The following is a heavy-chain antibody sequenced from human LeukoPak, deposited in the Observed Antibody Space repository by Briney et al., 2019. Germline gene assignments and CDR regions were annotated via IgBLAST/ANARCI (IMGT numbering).Heavy chain of an antibody. CDR3: AREWRPDYYDSSLYYFDY. D-gene: IGHD3-22*01. V-gene: IGHV3-53*01. CDR1: GFTVSSNY. Sequence: GGSLRLSCAASGFTVSSNYMSWVRQAPGKGLEWVSVIYSGGSTYYADSVKGRFTISRDNSKNTPYLQMNSLRAEDTAVYYCAREWRPDYYDSSLYYFDYWGQGTLVTVSS. J-gene: IGHJ4*02. CDR2: IYSGGST.